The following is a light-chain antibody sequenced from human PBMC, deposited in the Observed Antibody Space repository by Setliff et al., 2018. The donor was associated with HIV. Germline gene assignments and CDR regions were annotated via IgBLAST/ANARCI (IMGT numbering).Light chain of an antibody. CDR2: YNS. CDR1: NIGSKS. V-gene: IGLV3-21*04. CDR3: QVWDSSSDLRVV. J-gene: IGLJ2*01. Sequence: SYELTQPPSVSVAPGKTASITCGGNNIGSKSVYWYQQKPGQAPVLVISYNSDRPSGTPERFSGSNSGNTATLTISRVEAGDEADYYCQVWDSSSDLRVVFGGGTKVTVL.